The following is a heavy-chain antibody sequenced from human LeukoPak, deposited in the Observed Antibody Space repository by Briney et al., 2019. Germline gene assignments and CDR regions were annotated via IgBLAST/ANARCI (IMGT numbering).Heavy chain of an antibody. J-gene: IGHJ4*02. CDR2: ISYDGSNK. V-gene: IGHV3-30*03. CDR1: GFTFSSYG. Sequence: GGSLRLSCAASGFTFSSYGMHWVRQAPGKGLEWVAVISYDGSNKYYADSVKGRFTISRDNSKNTLYLQMNSLRAEDTAVYNCARGTRSVDYWGQGTLVTVSS. CDR3: ARGTRSVDY. D-gene: IGHD3-10*01.